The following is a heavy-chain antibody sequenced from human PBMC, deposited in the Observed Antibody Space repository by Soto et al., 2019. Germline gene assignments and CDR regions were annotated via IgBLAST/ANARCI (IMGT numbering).Heavy chain of an antibody. CDR1: GGTFSSYA. J-gene: IGHJ6*03. D-gene: IGHD5-12*01. V-gene: IGHV1-69*13. CDR3: AGNLPLVATQGTNYYYYYMDV. Sequence: SVKVSCKASGGTFSSYAISWVRQAPGQGLEWMGGIIPIFGTANYAQKFQGRVTITADESTSTAYMELSSLRSEDTAVNYCAGNLPLVATQGTNYYYYYMDVWGKGTTVTVSS. CDR2: IIPIFGTA.